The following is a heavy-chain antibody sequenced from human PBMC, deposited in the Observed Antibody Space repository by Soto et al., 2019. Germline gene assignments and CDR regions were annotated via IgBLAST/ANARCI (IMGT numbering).Heavy chain of an antibody. CDR2: IYYSGST. CDR3: ARVRVRGSSFDY. Sequence: SETLSLTCTASGGSISSYYWSWIRQPPGKGLEWIGYIYYSGSTNYNPSLKSRVTISVDTSKNQFSLKLSSVTAADTAVYYCARVRVRGSSFDYWGQGTLVTVSS. V-gene: IGHV4-59*01. CDR1: GGSISSYY. J-gene: IGHJ4*02. D-gene: IGHD3-10*01.